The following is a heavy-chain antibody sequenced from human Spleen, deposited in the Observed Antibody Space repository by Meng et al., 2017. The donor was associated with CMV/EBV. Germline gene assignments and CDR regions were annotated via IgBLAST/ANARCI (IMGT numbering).Heavy chain of an antibody. CDR3: ARETVLAAAGTNYYYGMDV. CDR2: ISSSGSTI. Sequence: GESLKISCAASGFTFSSYAMSWVRRAPGKGLEWVSYISSSGSTIYYADSVKGRFTISRDNAKNSLYLQMNSLRAEDTAVYYCARETVLAAAGTNYYYGMDVWGQGTTVTVSS. CDR1: GFTFSSYA. J-gene: IGHJ6*02. D-gene: IGHD6-13*01. V-gene: IGHV3-48*04.